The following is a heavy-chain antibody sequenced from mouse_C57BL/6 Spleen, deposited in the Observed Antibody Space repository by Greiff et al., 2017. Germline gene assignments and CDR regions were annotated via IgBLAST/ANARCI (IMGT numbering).Heavy chain of an antibody. D-gene: IGHD1-2*01. CDR1: GFTFSSYA. CDR3: TKGYYGPWFAY. J-gene: IGHJ3*01. Sequence: EVQLVESGDGLVKPGGSLKLSCAASGFTFSSYAMSWVRQTPEKRLEWVAYISSGGDYIYYADTVKGRFTISRDNAWNTPYMQLSSLKSEDTAVYYDTKGYYGPWFAYWGQGTLLTVSA. V-gene: IGHV5-9-1*02. CDR2: ISSGGDYI.